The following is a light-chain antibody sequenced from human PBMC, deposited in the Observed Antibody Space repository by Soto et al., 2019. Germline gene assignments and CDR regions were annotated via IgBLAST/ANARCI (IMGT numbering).Light chain of an antibody. Sequence: QSVLTQPPSASWSPGQSVTISCAGTSSDVGGYNYVSCYQQYPGKVPKLMMYEVSERPSGVPDRFSGSKSGTTAFLTVSGLQGEDEADYYCLSYAATGYVLGTGTKVTVL. CDR3: LSYAATGYV. V-gene: IGLV2-8*01. J-gene: IGLJ1*01. CDR1: SSDVGGYNY. CDR2: EVS.